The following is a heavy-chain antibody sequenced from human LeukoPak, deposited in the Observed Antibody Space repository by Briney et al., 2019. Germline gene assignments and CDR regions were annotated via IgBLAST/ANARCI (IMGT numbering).Heavy chain of an antibody. D-gene: IGHD5-18*01. CDR3: ARPIGGYSYGSDY. Sequence: GGSLRLSCAASGFTFSSYAMSWVRQAPGKGLEWVSTSCGSGGSTYYGDSVKGRFTISRDNAKNSLYLQMNSLRAEDTAVYYCARPIGGYSYGSDYWGQGTLVTVSS. CDR1: GFTFSSYA. J-gene: IGHJ4*02. CDR2: SCGSGGST. V-gene: IGHV3-23*01.